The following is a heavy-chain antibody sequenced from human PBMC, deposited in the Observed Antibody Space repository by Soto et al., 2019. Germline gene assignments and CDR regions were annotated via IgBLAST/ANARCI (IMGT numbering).Heavy chain of an antibody. V-gene: IGHV1-69*02. J-gene: IGHJ2*01. D-gene: IGHD4-17*01. CDR3: ATAPVYGDRYWYFDL. CDR1: GGTFSSYT. Sequence: QVQLVHSGAEVKKPGSSVKVSCKASGGTFSSYTISWVRQAPGQGLEWMGRIIPILGIANYAQKFQGRVTITADKSTSTAYMELSSLRSEDTAVYYCATAPVYGDRYWYFDLWGRGTLVTVSS. CDR2: IIPILGIA.